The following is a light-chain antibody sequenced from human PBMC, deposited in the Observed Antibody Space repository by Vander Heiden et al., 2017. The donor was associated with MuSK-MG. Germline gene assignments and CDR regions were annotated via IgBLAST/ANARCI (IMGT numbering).Light chain of an antibody. CDR1: QSVSSN. J-gene: IGKJ2*01. CDR3: QQYNDWPPYT. Sequence: EIRMTQSPAALSVSPGERATLSCRASQSVSSNLAWYQQKPGQAPRLLIYGASTRATGIPARFRGSGSGTDFTLTISSLQSEDFAVYYCQQYNDWPPYTFGQGTKLQI. V-gene: IGKV3-15*01. CDR2: GAS.